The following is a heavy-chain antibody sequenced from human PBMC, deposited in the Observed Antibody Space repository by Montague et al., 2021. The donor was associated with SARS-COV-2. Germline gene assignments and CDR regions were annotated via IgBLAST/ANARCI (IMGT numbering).Heavy chain of an antibody. CDR2: INHSGST. D-gene: IGHD3-16*02. V-gene: IGHV4-34*01. Sequence: SETLSLTSAVYGGSFRGYYWSWIRQPPGKGLEWIGEINHSGSTNYNPSLKSRVTISVDTSKNQFSLKLSSVTAADTAVYYCARGYDYVWGSYRYLHWFDPWGQGTLVTVSS. CDR1: GGSFRGYY. CDR3: ARGYDYVWGSYRYLHWFDP. J-gene: IGHJ5*02.